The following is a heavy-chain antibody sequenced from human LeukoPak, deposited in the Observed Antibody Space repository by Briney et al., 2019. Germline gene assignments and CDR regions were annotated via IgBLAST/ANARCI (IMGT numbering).Heavy chain of an antibody. Sequence: SETLSLTCTVPDTSTNTYYWSWIRPPAGKGRGWIGHTYATGTTNYNPSLTSRVAMSIDTSKNQFSLNLRSVAAADTAVYYCARESHLILWFGGRVNDYWGQGTLVTVSS. J-gene: IGHJ4*02. V-gene: IGHV4-4*07. D-gene: IGHD3-10*01. CDR1: DTSTNTYY. CDR3: ARESHLILWFGGRVNDY. CDR2: TYATGTT.